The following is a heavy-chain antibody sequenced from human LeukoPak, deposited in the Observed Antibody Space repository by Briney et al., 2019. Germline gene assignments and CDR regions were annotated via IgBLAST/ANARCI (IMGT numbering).Heavy chain of an antibody. D-gene: IGHD3-10*01. J-gene: IGHJ4*02. V-gene: IGHV3-30*04. CDR2: VSYDGSNK. CDR3: ARTMSRYSGSLSSVPFDY. CDR1: GFNFSTYA. Sequence: GGSLRLSCDASGFNFSTYAMHWVRQAPGKGLEWVAVVSYDGSNKYYADSVKGRFTISSDNSKNTLYLQMNSLRAEDTAVYYCARTMSRYSGSLSSVPFDYWGQGTLVTVSS.